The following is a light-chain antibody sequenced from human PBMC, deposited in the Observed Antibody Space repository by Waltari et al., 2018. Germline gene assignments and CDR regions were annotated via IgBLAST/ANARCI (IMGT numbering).Light chain of an antibody. V-gene: IGKV1-8*01. CDR1: QGISSY. CDR2: AAS. J-gene: IGKJ1*01. CDR3: QQYYSYQWT. Sequence: AIRLTQSPSSLSASTGDRVTITCRASQGISSYLAWYQQKPGKAPKLLIYAASTLQSGVPSRFSGSGSGTDFTLTISCLQSEDFATHYCQQYYSYQWTFGQGTKVEIK.